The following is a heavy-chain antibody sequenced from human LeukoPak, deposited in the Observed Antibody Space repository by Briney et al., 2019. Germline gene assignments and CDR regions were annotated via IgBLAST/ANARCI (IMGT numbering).Heavy chain of an antibody. D-gene: IGHD3-3*01. CDR2: INPSGGST. CDR3: ARDPGVLRFLEWSPLGMDV. CDR1: GYTFTSYY. Sequence: ASVKVSCKASGYTFTSYYMHWVRQAPGQGLEWMGIINPSGGSTSYAQKFQGRVTMTRDTSTSTAYMELSSLRSEDTAVYYCARDPGVLRFLEWSPLGMDVWGQGTTVTVSS. V-gene: IGHV1-46*01. J-gene: IGHJ6*02.